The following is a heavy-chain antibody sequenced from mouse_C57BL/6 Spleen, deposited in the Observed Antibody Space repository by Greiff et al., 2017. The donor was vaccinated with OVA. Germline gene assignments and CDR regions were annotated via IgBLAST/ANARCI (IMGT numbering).Heavy chain of an antibody. CDR1: GYTFTSYD. J-gene: IGHJ1*03. V-gene: IGHV1-85*01. CDR2: IYPRDGST. CDR3: ARGGFVSTVGGYFDV. D-gene: IGHD1-1*01. Sequence: VQLQESGPELVKPGASVKLSCKASGYTFTSYDINWVKQRPGQGLEWIGWIYPRDGSTKYNEKLKGKATLTVDKSSSTAYMELHNMRSEDSAVYFLARGGFVSTVGGYFDVWGTGTTVTVSS.